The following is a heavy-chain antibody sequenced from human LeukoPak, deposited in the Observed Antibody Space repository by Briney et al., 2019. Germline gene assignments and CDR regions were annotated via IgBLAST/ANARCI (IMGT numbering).Heavy chain of an antibody. J-gene: IGHJ4*02. CDR2: IYYSGST. Sequence: PSETLSLTCTVSGGSVSSGSSYWSWIQQPPGKGVEWIGYIYYSGSTNYSPSLKSRVTMSVDMSRDQFSLKLSSVTAADTAVYYCARVEYCGGDCYGFDYWGQGTLVTVSS. CDR3: ARVEYCGGDCYGFDY. CDR1: GGSVSSGSSY. V-gene: IGHV4-61*01. D-gene: IGHD2-21*02.